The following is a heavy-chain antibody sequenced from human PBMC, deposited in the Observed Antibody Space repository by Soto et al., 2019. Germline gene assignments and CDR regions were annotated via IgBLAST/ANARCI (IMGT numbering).Heavy chain of an antibody. CDR3: ARGVFGGYYCDSSGFYYF. CDR2: IIPIFGTA. Sequence: GASVKVSCKASGGTFGSYAISWVRQAPGQGLEWMGGIIPIFGTANYAQKFQGRVTITADESTTTANMELNSLRTEDTAVYYCARGVFGGYYCDSSGFYYFWGRGSMVTVSS. CDR1: GGTFGSYA. V-gene: IGHV1-69*13. D-gene: IGHD3-22*01. J-gene: IGHJ3*01.